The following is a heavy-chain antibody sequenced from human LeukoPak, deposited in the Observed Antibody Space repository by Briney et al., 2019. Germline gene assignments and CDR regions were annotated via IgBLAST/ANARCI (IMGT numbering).Heavy chain of an antibody. CDR1: GFTFSSYG. Sequence: GGSLRLSCAASGFTFSSYGMHWVRQAPGKGLEWVAFIRYDGSNKYYADSVKGRFTISRDNSKNTLYLQMNSLRAEDTAVYYCAKHGTTDAFDIWSQGTMVTVSS. CDR3: AKHGTTDAFDI. J-gene: IGHJ3*02. V-gene: IGHV3-30*02. CDR2: IRYDGSNK. D-gene: IGHD1-7*01.